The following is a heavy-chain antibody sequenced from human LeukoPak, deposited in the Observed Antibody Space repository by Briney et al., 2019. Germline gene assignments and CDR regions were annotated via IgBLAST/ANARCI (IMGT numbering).Heavy chain of an antibody. CDR3: VILGRYRIEY. Sequence: GAPLQISCKGFGYSFNNYRSSGVHQLPGKGLGWVGTIDPTDSETKYSPTSQGNVTITLEKCISTACLQWRGLRASDTAIYYCVILGRYRIEYWGQGALVTVSS. V-gene: IGHV5-10-1*01. CDR1: GYSFNNYR. D-gene: IGHD3-16*02. J-gene: IGHJ4*02. CDR2: IDPTDSET.